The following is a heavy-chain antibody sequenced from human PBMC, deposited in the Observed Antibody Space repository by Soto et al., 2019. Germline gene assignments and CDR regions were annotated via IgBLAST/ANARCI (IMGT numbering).Heavy chain of an antibody. CDR2: IIPIFGTA. D-gene: IGHD5-18*01. CDR3: ARDQPNVDTAMVGYYYGMDV. J-gene: IGHJ6*02. Sequence: SVKVSCKPSRGTFSSYAISWVRQAPGQGLEWMGGIIPIFGTAYYAQKFQGRVTITADESTSTAYMELSSLRSEDTAVYYCARDQPNVDTAMVGYYYGMDVWG. CDR1: RGTFSSYA. V-gene: IGHV1-69*13.